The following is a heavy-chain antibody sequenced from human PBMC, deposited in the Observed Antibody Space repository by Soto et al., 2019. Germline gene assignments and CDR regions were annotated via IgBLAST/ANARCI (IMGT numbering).Heavy chain of an antibody. CDR2: IIPIFGTA. J-gene: IGHJ6*02. CDR1: GGTFSSYA. V-gene: IGHV1-69*01. CDR3: ARDHRVFGVVLTYYYYGMDV. D-gene: IGHD3-3*01. Sequence: QVQLVQSGAEVKKPGSSVKVSCKASGGTFSSYAISWVRQAPGQGLEWMGGIIPIFGTANYAQKFQGRVTITADESTSTDYMELSSLRSEDTAVYYCARDHRVFGVVLTYYYYGMDVWGQGTTVTVSS.